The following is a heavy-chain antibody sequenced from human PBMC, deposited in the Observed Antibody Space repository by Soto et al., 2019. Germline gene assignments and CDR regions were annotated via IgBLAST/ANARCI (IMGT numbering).Heavy chain of an antibody. CDR2: INHSGST. D-gene: IGHD3-10*01. CDR1: GGSFSGYY. V-gene: IGHV4-34*01. CDR3: ARDCGSRSQPCY. Sequence: PSETLSLTCAVYGGSFSGYYWSWIRQPPGKGLEWIGEINHSGSTNYNPSLKSRVTISVDTSKNQFSLKLSSVTAADTAVYYCARDCGSRSQPCYWGQGTLVTVS. J-gene: IGHJ4*02.